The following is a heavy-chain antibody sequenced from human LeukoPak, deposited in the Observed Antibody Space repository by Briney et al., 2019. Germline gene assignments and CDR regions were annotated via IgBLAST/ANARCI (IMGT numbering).Heavy chain of an antibody. V-gene: IGHV4-59*01. CDR1: GGSISSYY. CDR3: AREGGSCYPHYYFDG. D-gene: IGHD2-15*01. J-gene: IGHJ4*02. Sequence: PSETLSLTCTVSGGSISSYYWSWIRQPPGKVLEWIGSIYYSGSTNYNPSLKSRVTISVDTSKHQFSLKLSSVTAADTAGYYRAREGGSCYPHYYFDGWGQGTLVTVSS. CDR2: IYYSGST.